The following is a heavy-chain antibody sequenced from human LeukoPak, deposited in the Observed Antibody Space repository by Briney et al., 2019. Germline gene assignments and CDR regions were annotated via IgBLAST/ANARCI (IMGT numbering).Heavy chain of an antibody. J-gene: IGHJ3*02. D-gene: IGHD3-3*01. CDR1: GFTFSSYG. Sequence: GGSLRLSCAASGFTFSSYGMSWVRQSPGKGLEWVSTITSSGGSTYYTDSVRGRFTISRDSSKNTLYLQMNSLRVEDTAVYYCAKSRSAYPRVDGFDMWGQGTMVTVSS. V-gene: IGHV3-23*01. CDR3: AKSRSAYPRVDGFDM. CDR2: ITSSGGST.